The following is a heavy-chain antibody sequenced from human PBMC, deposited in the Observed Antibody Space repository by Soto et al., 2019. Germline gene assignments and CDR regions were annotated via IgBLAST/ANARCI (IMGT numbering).Heavy chain of an antibody. CDR3: AIGNPDWFDP. CDR2: IYRGGIT. V-gene: IGHV4-38-2*01. J-gene: IGHJ5*02. Sequence: SETLSLTCAVSGYSISSGLYWGWIRQPPGKGLEWIGTIYRGGITYYNPSLKSRVTISIDTSKNHFSLRLSSVTATDTAVYFCAIGNPDWFDPWGQGTLVTVPQ. D-gene: IGHD1-1*01. CDR1: GYSISSGLY.